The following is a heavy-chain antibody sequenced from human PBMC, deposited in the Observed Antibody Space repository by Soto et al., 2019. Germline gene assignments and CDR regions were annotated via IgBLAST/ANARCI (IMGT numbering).Heavy chain of an antibody. Sequence: QVQLQESGPGLVKPSQTLSLTCTVSGGCISSGDYYWIWIRQHPGKGLEWIGYIYYSGSTYYNPSLKSRVTISVDTSKNQFSLKLSSVTAADTAVYYCARWWSGSRQGFDPWGQGTLVTVSS. CDR1: GGCISSGDYY. V-gene: IGHV4-31*03. J-gene: IGHJ5*02. CDR2: IYYSGST. CDR3: ARWWSGSRQGFDP. D-gene: IGHD3-3*01.